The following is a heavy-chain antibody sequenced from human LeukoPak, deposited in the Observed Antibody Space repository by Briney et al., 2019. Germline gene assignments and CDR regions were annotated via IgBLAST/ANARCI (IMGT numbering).Heavy chain of an antibody. CDR3: AELGITMIGGV. D-gene: IGHD3-10*02. J-gene: IGHJ6*04. CDR2: IKEDGSEK. V-gene: IGHV3-7*01. CDR1: GFMFSSYW. Sequence: GGSLRLSCAASGFMFSSYWMSWVRQAPGKGLEWVADIKEDGSEKSYVDSVKGRFTISRDNAKNSLYLQMNSLRAEDTPVYYCAELGITMIGGVWGKGTTVTISS.